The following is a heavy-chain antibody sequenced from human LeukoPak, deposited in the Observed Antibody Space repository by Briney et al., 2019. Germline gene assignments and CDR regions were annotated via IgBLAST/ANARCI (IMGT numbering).Heavy chain of an antibody. V-gene: IGHV4-59*01. CDR2: IYYSGST. Sequence: PSETLSLTCTVSGGSISSYYWSWIRQPPGKGLEWIGYIYYSGSTNYNPSLKSRVTISVDTSKNQFSLKLSSVTAADTAVYDCARDSQRVYDFWSGPADFDYWGQGTLVTVSS. CDR1: GGSISSYY. J-gene: IGHJ4*02. D-gene: IGHD3-3*01. CDR3: ARDSQRVYDFWSGPADFDY.